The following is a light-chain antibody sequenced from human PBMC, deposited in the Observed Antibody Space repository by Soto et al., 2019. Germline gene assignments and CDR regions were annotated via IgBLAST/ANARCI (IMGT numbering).Light chain of an antibody. V-gene: IGKV1-9*01. J-gene: IGKJ5*01. Sequence: IQLTQSPSSLSASVGDRVTITCRASHGISSYLAWYQQKPGKALKLLIYAASTLQSGVPSRFSDSGSGTDFTLTISSLQPEDFATYYCQQLNTYPITFGQGTRLEIK. CDR3: QQLNTYPIT. CDR2: AAS. CDR1: HGISSY.